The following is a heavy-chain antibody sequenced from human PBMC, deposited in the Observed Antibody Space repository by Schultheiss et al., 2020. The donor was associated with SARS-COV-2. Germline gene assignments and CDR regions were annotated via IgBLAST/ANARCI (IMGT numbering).Heavy chain of an antibody. V-gene: IGHV4-34*01. CDR3: ARMDTAMVYRTYYYYYGMDV. J-gene: IGHJ6*02. Sequence: SETLSLTCDVYGGSFSGYHWTWIRQPPGKGLEWIGEINHIGGIYYNPSLKSRVTISVDTSKNQFSLKLSSVTAADTAVYYCARMDTAMVYRTYYYYYGMDVWGQGTTVTVSS. D-gene: IGHD5-18*01. CDR2: INHIGGI. CDR1: GGSFSGYH.